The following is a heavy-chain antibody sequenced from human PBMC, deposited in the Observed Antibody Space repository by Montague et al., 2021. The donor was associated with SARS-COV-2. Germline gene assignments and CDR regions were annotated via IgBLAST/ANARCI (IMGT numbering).Heavy chain of an antibody. CDR1: GVSITSTNW. V-gene: IGHV4-4*02. CDR3: AGKVLTVPADY. CDR2: ISYGGIA. D-gene: IGHD4-11*01. Sequence: SETLSLTCAVSGVSITSTNWWCLVRQPPGKGLEWIGEISYGGIATYNPSLKSRATISMDRSKHLFSLKLSSVTAADTAIYYCAGKVLTVPADYWGQGTLVTVS. J-gene: IGHJ4*02.